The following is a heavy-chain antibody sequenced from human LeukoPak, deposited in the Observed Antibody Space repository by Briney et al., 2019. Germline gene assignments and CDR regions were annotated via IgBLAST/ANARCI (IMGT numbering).Heavy chain of an antibody. Sequence: PGGSLRLSCAASGFTFSSYSMNWVRQAPGKGLEWVSYISSSSSTIYYADSVKGRFTISRDNAKNSLYLQMNSLRVEDTAVYYCARSYYYDSSGYQYWGQGTLVTVSS. CDR2: ISSSSSTI. V-gene: IGHV3-48*04. D-gene: IGHD3-22*01. CDR3: ARSYYYDSSGYQY. CDR1: GFTFSSYS. J-gene: IGHJ4*02.